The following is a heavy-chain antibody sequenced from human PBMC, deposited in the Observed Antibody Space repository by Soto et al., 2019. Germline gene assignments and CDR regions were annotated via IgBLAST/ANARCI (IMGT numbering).Heavy chain of an antibody. CDR2: IIPIFGTA. J-gene: IGHJ3*02. CDR3: ARVGPAYCGGDCYHDAFDI. CDR1: GGTFSSYA. V-gene: IGHV1-69*01. Sequence: GXSVKVSCKASGGTFSSYAISWVRQAPVQGLEWMGGIIPIFGTANYAQKFQGRVTITADESTSTAYMELSSLRSEDTAVYYCARVGPAYCGGDCYHDAFDIWGQGTMVTVSS. D-gene: IGHD2-21*02.